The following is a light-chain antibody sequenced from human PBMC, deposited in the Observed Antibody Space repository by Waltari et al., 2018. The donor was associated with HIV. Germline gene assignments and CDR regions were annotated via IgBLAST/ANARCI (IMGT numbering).Light chain of an antibody. J-gene: IGKJ2*01. Sequence: EIALTQSPGTLSLSPGERATLSCRASQSVTSSYLAWYQQKPGQAPRLLIYGASTRATDIPDRFSGSGSGTDFTLTISRLEPEDSAVYCCQQYGTSPYTFGLGTKLEI. CDR3: QQYGTSPYT. V-gene: IGKV3-20*01. CDR1: QSVTSSY. CDR2: GAS.